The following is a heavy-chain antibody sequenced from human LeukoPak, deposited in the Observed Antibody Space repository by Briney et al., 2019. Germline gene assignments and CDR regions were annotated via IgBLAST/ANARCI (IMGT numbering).Heavy chain of an antibody. Sequence: SVKVSCKASGGTFSSYAISWVRQAPGQGLEWMGGITPIFGTANYAQKFQGRVTITADESTSTAYMELSSLRSEDTAVYYCARDGRGSGSYYNVMYDYWGQGTLVTVSS. CDR3: ARDGRGSGSYYNVMYDY. D-gene: IGHD3-10*01. CDR2: ITPIFGTA. V-gene: IGHV1-69*13. CDR1: GGTFSSYA. J-gene: IGHJ4*02.